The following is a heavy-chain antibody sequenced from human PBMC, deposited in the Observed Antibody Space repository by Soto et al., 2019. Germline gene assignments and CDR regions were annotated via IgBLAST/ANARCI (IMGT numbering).Heavy chain of an antibody. CDR3: AREVLRTSTSCRYPYFDH. V-gene: IGHV1-2*02. D-gene: IGHD2-2*01. CDR1: AYTFTDYY. Sequence: QVQLVQSGAEVKKPGASVKVSCQASAYTFTDYYIHWVRQAPGQGLEWMGWINPNTGGTGYVQKFQGRVTMTRDTSISTVYMELSRLRSDDTALYYCAREVLRTSTSCRYPYFDHWGQGTLVTVSS. CDR2: INPNTGGT. J-gene: IGHJ4*02.